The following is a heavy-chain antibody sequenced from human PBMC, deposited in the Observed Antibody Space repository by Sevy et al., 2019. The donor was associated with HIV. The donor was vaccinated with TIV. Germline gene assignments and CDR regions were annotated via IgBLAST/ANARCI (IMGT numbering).Heavy chain of an antibody. D-gene: IGHD6-13*01. V-gene: IGHV3-11*06. CDR1: GFTFSDYY. J-gene: IGHJ4*02. CDR3: ARRSSSWDYFEY. Sequence: GGSLRLSCAASGFTFSDYYLSWIRQAPGKGLEWVSYISGTSRYINYADSLKGRFTISRDNAKNPLYRQMNGLKGEDTAVYYWARRSSSWDYFEYWGQGTLVTISS. CDR2: ISGTSRYI.